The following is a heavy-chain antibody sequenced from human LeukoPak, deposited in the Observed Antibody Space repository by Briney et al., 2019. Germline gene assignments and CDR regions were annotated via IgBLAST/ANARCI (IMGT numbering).Heavy chain of an antibody. J-gene: IGHJ4*02. Sequence: GGSLRLSCAASGFIVSSNYMSWVRQAPGKGLEWVSVISSGGNTYYADSVKGRFTISRDNSKNTVFLQMDSLRAEDTAVYYCAREVRGYYFDYWGQGTLVTVSS. CDR3: AREVRGYYFDY. CDR2: ISSGGNT. D-gene: IGHD3-22*01. V-gene: IGHV3-53*01. CDR1: GFIVSSNY.